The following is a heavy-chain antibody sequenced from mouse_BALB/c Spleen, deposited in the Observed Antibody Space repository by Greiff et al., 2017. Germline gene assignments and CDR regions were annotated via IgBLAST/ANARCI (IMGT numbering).Heavy chain of an antibody. CDR1: GFTFSSFG. D-gene: IGHD1-1*01. Sequence: EVQGVESGGGLVQPGGSRKLSCAASGFTFSSFGMHWVRQAPEKGLEWVAYISSGSSTIYYADTVKGRFTISRDNPKNTLFLQMTSLRSEDTAMYYCARRGNYYGSTYFDYWGQGTTLTVSS. CDR2: ISSGSSTI. V-gene: IGHV5-17*02. J-gene: IGHJ2*01. CDR3: ARRGNYYGSTYFDY.